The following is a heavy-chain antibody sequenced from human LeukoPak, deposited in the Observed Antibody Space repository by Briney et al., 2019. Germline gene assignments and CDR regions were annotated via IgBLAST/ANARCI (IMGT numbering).Heavy chain of an antibody. V-gene: IGHV1-18*01. CDR3: ARDGHIVVVPAAMRD. CDR1: GYTFTSYG. Sequence: GASVKVSCKASGYTFTSYGISWVRQAPGQGLEWMGWISAYNGNTNYAQKLQGRVTMTTDTSTSTAYMELRSLRSEDTAVYYCARDGHIVVVPAAMRDWGQGTLVTVSS. D-gene: IGHD2-2*01. CDR2: ISAYNGNT. J-gene: IGHJ4*02.